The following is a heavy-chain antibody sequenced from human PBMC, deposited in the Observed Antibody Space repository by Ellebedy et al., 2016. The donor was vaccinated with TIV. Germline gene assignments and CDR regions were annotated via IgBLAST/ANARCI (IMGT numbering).Heavy chain of an antibody. D-gene: IGHD1-1*01. CDR2: IWYDGRDT. V-gene: IGHV3-33*03. J-gene: IGHJ4*02. CDR1: GFNFRLHN. CDR3: ARQDDGKLDS. Sequence: PGGSLRLSCAASGFNFRLHNMHWVRKSAGKGLEWVTNIWYDGRDTYYGDSVKGRFTVSRDNSKNVLYLHMKSLTAEDTAVYFCARQDDGKLDSWGQGTLVIVS.